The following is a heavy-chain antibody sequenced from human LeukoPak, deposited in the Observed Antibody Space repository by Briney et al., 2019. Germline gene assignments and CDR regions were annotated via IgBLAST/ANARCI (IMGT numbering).Heavy chain of an antibody. D-gene: IGHD3-22*01. CDR3: ARVEMSHDSSGRPLSFDY. Sequence: PSETLSLTCTVSGDSISSYYWSWIRQPPGKGLEWIGYIYYSGSTNYNPSLKSRVTISVDTSKNQFSLKLSSVTAADTAVYYCARVEMSHDSSGRPLSFDYWGQGTLVTVSS. V-gene: IGHV4-59*12. J-gene: IGHJ4*02. CDR2: IYYSGST. CDR1: GDSISSYY.